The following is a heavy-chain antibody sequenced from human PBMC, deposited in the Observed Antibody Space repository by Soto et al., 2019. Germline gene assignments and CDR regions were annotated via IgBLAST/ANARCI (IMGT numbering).Heavy chain of an antibody. J-gene: IGHJ3*02. V-gene: IGHV4-34*01. CDR2: MSHSGGT. Sequence: QVQLQQWGAGLLKPSETLSLTCAVYGGFVSSGSYYWSWIRQPPGKGLEWIGEMSHSGGTHFNPSSKSRVTISVETSQNQCSLKMSSVTAADTALYYCARVERGTATTVVDAFDIWGPGTMVTVSS. CDR3: ARVERGTATTVVDAFDI. CDR1: GGFVSSGSYY. D-gene: IGHD1-1*01.